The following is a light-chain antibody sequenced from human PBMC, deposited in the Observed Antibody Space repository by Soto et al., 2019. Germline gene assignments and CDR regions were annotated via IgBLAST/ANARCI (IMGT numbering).Light chain of an antibody. CDR1: SSDVGGYDY. V-gene: IGLV2-14*03. J-gene: IGLJ3*02. Sequence: QSALTQPASVSGSPGQSISISCTGTSSDVGGYDYVSWYQQSPGKAPKLIIHNVNNRPSGVSNRFSGSKSGNTASLTICGLQAEDEADYYCSSYTGSSTLVVFGGGTKLTVL. CDR3: SSYTGSSTLVV. CDR2: NVN.